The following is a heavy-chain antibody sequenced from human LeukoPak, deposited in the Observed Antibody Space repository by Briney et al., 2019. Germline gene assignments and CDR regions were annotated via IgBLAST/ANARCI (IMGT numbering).Heavy chain of an antibody. CDR2: IYYSGST. V-gene: IGHV4-38-2*01. CDR3: ASRDITTVSFDY. D-gene: IGHD4-11*01. Sequence: SETLSLTCAVSDYSISIAYYWGWIRQPPGKGLEWIGSIYYSGSTYYNPSLKSRVTISVDTSKNQFSLKLSSVTAADTAVYYCASRDITTVSFDYWGQGTLVTVSS. CDR1: DYSISIAYY. J-gene: IGHJ4*02.